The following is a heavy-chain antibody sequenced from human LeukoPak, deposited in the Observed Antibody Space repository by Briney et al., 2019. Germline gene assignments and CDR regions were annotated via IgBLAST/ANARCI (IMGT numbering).Heavy chain of an antibody. Sequence: GASVKVSCKASGGTFSSYAISWVRQAPGQGLEWMGGIIPIFGTANYAQKFQGRVTITTDESTSTAYMELSSLRSEDTAVYYCARGVPTRYYYYYYMDVWGKGTTVNFSS. CDR3: ARGVPTRYYYYYYMDV. CDR1: GGTFSSYA. CDR2: IIPIFGTA. V-gene: IGHV1-69*05. J-gene: IGHJ6*03. D-gene: IGHD1-1*01.